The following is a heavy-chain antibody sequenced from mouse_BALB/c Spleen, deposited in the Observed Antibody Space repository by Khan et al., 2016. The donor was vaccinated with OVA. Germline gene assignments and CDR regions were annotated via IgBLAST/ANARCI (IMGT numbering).Heavy chain of an antibody. Sequence: EVELGEFGGGLVQPGGSLKLSCATSGFTFSNYYMYWVRQTPEKRLEWVAYISNGGGSPYYPDIVKGRFTISRDNAKHTLYLQMSRLKSEDTAMYYCARQLYGAMDHWGQGTSVTVSS. D-gene: IGHD2-12*01. CDR2: ISNGGGSP. V-gene: IGHV5-12*02. CDR1: GFTFSNYY. CDR3: ARQLYGAMDH. J-gene: IGHJ4*01.